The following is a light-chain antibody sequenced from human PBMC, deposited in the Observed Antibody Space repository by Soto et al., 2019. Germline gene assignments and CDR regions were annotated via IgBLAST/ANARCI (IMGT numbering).Light chain of an antibody. CDR3: QQYNNWPPA. V-gene: IGKV3-15*01. J-gene: IGKJ1*01. Sequence: EILMTQSPATLSVSPGERATLSCRASQSVSSNLAWYQQKPGRAPRLLIFGASTRATGLPARFSGSGSGTEFTLTISNLQSEDFALYYCQQYNNWPPAFGQGTTVEVK. CDR2: GAS. CDR1: QSVSSN.